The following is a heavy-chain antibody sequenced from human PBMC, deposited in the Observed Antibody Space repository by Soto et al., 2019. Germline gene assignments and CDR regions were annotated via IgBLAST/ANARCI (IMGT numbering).Heavy chain of an antibody. V-gene: IGHV4-39*01. CDR1: GGSISSSSYY. CDR3: ARQYSNQIAVVSFYYYYYMDV. Sequence: PSETLSLTCTVSGGSISSSSYYWGWIRQPPGKGLEWIGSIYYSGSTYYNPSLKSRVTISVDTSKNQFSLKLSSVTAADTAVYYCARQYSNQIAVVSFYYYYYMDVWGKGTTVTVSS. CDR2: IYYSGST. D-gene: IGHD6-19*01. J-gene: IGHJ6*03.